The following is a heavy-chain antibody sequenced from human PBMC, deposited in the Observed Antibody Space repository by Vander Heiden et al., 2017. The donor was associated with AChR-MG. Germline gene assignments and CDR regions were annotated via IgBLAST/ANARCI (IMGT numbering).Heavy chain of an antibody. J-gene: IGHJ4*02. CDR2: IYWDDDK. Sequence: QITLKESGLTLVKPTQTPRWTCPFPGLSLRTSGVGVGWIRQPPGKALEWLALIYWDDDKRYSPSLKSRLTITKDTSKNQVVLTMTNMDPVDTATYYCAHIPLHLRFLEWSYFDYWGQGTLVTVSS. D-gene: IGHD3-3*01. V-gene: IGHV2-5*02. CDR3: AHIPLHLRFLEWSYFDY. CDR1: GLSLRTSGVG.